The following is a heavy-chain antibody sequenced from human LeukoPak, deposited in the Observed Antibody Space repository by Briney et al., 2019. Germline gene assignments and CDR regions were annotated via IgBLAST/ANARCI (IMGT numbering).Heavy chain of an antibody. CDR2: MNPNSGNT. CDR3: ATDSSSPLGWQGRAFDI. Sequence: ASVKVSCKASGYTFTSYDINWVRQATGQGLEWMGWMNPNSGNTGYAQKFQGRVTITRNTSISTAYMELSSLRSEDTAVYYCATDSSSPLGWQGRAFDIWGQGTMVTVSS. J-gene: IGHJ3*02. D-gene: IGHD6-6*01. CDR1: GYTFTSYD. V-gene: IGHV1-8*03.